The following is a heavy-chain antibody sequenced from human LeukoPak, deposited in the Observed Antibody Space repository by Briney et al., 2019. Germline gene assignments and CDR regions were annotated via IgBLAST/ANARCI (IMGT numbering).Heavy chain of an antibody. CDR2: IIPIFGTA. J-gene: IGHJ6*02. V-gene: IGHV1-69*01. Sequence: GSSVKVSCKASVGTFSSYAISWVRQAPGQELEWMGGIIPIFGTANYAQKFQGRVTITADESKSTAYMELSSLRSEDTAVYYCARAVDTAMVSAAYYYYGMDVWGQGTTVTVSS. CDR1: VGTFSSYA. CDR3: ARAVDTAMVSAAYYYYGMDV. D-gene: IGHD5-18*01.